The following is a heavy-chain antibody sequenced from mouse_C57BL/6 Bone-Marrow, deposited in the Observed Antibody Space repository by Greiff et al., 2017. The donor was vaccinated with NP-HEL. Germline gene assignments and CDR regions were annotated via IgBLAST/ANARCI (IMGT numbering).Heavy chain of an antibody. J-gene: IGHJ2*01. CDR3: AREGYYFDY. Sequence: VQLKPSGAELVKPGASVQLSCTASGFNIKDYFMHWVKQRTEQGLEWIGRIDPEDGETKYAPKFPGKATITADTSTNTAYLQRSSLTSEDTAVYYCAREGYYFDYWGQGTTLTVSS. V-gene: IGHV14-2*01. CDR1: GFNIKDYF. CDR2: IDPEDGET.